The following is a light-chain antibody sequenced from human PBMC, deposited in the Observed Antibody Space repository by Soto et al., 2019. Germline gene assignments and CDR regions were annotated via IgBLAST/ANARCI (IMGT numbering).Light chain of an antibody. Sequence: IQMTQSPSTLSASVGDRVPLTCRASQRISSWLAWYQQKPGKAPKLLIYDASSLESGVPSRFSGSGSGTEFTLTISSLQPDDFATYYCQQYNSYSWTFGQGTKVDIK. CDR2: DAS. V-gene: IGKV1-5*01. J-gene: IGKJ1*01. CDR3: QQYNSYSWT. CDR1: QRISSW.